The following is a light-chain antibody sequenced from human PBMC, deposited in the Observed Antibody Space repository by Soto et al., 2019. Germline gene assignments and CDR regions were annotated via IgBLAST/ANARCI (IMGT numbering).Light chain of an antibody. CDR3: ATWDDSPRDVV. V-gene: IGLV2-8*01. CDR2: EVS. J-gene: IGLJ2*01. CDR1: SSDVGGYNY. Sequence: QSVLTQPPSASGSPGQSVTISCTGTSSDVGGYNYVSWYQQHPGKAPKLMIYEVSKRPSGVPDRFSGSKSGNTASLTVSGLQPEDEADYYCATWDDSPRDVVFGGGTKLT.